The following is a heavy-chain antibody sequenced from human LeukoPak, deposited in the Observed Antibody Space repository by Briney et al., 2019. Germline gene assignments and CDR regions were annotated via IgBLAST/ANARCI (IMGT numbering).Heavy chain of an antibody. J-gene: IGHJ4*02. Sequence: GGSLRLSCAASGFTFRRYGMHWVRQGPGKGLEWVAVIWYDGSKKYYPDSVKGRFTISRDNSKNTLYLQMNSLRAEDTAVYYCARDLRLGYYDSSFPDYWGQGTLVTVSS. V-gene: IGHV3-33*01. CDR2: IWYDGSKK. CDR1: GFTFRRYG. CDR3: ARDLRLGYYDSSFPDY. D-gene: IGHD3-22*01.